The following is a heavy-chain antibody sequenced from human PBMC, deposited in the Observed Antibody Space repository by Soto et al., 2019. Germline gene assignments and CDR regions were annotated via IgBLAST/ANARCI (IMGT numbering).Heavy chain of an antibody. D-gene: IGHD3-10*01. Sequence: GGSLRLSCTASGFTFGDYAMSWFRQAPGKGLEWVGFIRSKAYGGTTEYAASVKGRFTISRDDSKSIAYLQMNSLKTEDTAVYYCTSLLLWFGELYFYWGQGTLVTVSS. V-gene: IGHV3-49*03. CDR1: GFTFGDYA. J-gene: IGHJ4*02. CDR3: TSLLLWFGELYFY. CDR2: IRSKAYGGTT.